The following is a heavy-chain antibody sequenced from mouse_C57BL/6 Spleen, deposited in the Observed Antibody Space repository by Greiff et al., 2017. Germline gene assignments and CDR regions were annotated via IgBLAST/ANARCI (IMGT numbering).Heavy chain of an antibody. J-gene: IGHJ4*01. Sequence: VKLLESGAELARPGASVKLSCKASGYTFTSYGISWVKQRTGQGLEWIGEMYPRSGNTYYNEKFKGKATLTADKSSSTAYMELRSLTSEDSAVYFCARRGYYSNPYAMDYWGQGTSVTVSS. CDR2: MYPRSGNT. CDR1: GYTFTSYG. V-gene: IGHV1-81*01. D-gene: IGHD2-5*01. CDR3: ARRGYYSNPYAMDY.